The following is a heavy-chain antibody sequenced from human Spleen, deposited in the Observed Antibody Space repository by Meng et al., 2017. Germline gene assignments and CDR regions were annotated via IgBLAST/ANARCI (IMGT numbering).Heavy chain of an antibody. V-gene: IGHV3-15*01. CDR3: TGHTDY. Sequence: GESLKISCAASGFTFSNAWMTWVRQAPGKGLEWLGHITSRPDGETTEYAAPVKGRFTISRDDSKNTVFLQMNSLKTEDTAVYYCTGHTDYWGQGALVTVSS. CDR2: ITSRPDGETT. CDR1: GFTFSNAW. J-gene: IGHJ4*02.